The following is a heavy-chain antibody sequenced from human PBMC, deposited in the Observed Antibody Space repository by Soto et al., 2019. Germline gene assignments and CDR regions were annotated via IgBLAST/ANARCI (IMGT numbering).Heavy chain of an antibody. V-gene: IGHV3-23*01. CDR1: GFTFSSYA. CDR2: ISGSGGST. D-gene: IGHD6-19*01. Sequence: EVQLLESGGGLVQPGGSLRLSCAASGFTFSSYAMSWVRQAPGKGLEWVSAISGSGGSTYYADSVKGRFTISRDNSKNTLYPQMNSLSAEDTAVYYCAKYGGWYAYFDYWGQGTLVTVSS. J-gene: IGHJ4*02. CDR3: AKYGGWYAYFDY.